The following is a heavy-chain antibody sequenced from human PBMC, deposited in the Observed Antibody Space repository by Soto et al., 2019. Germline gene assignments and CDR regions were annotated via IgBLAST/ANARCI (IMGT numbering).Heavy chain of an antibody. J-gene: IGHJ5*02. V-gene: IGHV4-30-4*01. CDR3: ARVVTDDSWFDP. D-gene: IGHD3-9*01. CDR2: IYYSGST. Sequence: ALETLSLTCTVSGGSISSGDYYWSWIRQSPGKGLEWIGYIYYSGSTYYNPSLKSRVTISVDTSKNQFSLKLSSVTAADTAVYYCARVVTDDSWFDPWGQGTLVTVSS. CDR1: GGSISSGDYY.